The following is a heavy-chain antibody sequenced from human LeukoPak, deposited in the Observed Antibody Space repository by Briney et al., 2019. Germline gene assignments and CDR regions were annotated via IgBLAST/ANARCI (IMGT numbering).Heavy chain of an antibody. D-gene: IGHD3-16*02. CDR1: GGSINSGGYY. V-gene: IGHV4-31*03. J-gene: IGHJ6*02. CDR2: IYYSGTT. CDR3: ARGQLSAIPYYYYYGMDV. Sequence: PSETLSLTCTVSGGSINSGGYYWSWIRKHPEKGLEWIGYIYYSGTTYYNPSLKSRVTISVDTSEKQFSLQLSSVTAADTAVYFCARGQLSAIPYYYYYGMDVWGQGTTVTVSS.